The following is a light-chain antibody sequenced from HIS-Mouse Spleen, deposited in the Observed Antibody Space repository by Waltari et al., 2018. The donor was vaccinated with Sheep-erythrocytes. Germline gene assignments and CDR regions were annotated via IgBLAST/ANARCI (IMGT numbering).Light chain of an antibody. J-gene: IGLJ1*01. Sequence: QSALTQPRSVSGSPGQSVTISCPGTSSDVVGYNYVPWYQQHPGKAPKPMIYDVSKRPSGVPDRFSGSKSGNTASLTISGLQAEDEADYYCCSYAGSYNHVFATGTKVTVL. V-gene: IGLV2-11*01. CDR1: SSDVVGYNY. CDR3: CSYAGSYNHV. CDR2: DVS.